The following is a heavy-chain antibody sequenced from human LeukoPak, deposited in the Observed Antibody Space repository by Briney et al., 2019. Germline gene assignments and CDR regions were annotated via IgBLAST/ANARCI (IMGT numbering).Heavy chain of an antibody. Sequence: SETLSLTCTVSGGSISSLYWSWIRQPPGKGLEWIGYIYYSGSTNYNPSLKSRVTISVDTSKNRFSLKLSSVTAADTAVYYCARVGVPYWYFDLWGRGTLVTVSS. V-gene: IGHV4-59*01. CDR2: IYYSGST. CDR3: ARVGVPYWYFDL. D-gene: IGHD4/OR15-4a*01. CDR1: GGSISSLY. J-gene: IGHJ2*01.